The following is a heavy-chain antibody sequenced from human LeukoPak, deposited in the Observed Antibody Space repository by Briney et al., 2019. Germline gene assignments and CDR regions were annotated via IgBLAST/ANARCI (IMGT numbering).Heavy chain of an antibody. CDR1: GFTFSSYS. J-gene: IGHJ4*02. CDR3: AKGYDRAVALGNFDY. Sequence: PGGSLRLSCAASGFTFSSYSMNWVRQAPGKGLEWVSAISGSGGSTYYADSVKGRFTISRDNSKNTLYLQMNSLRAEDTAVYYCAKGYDRAVALGNFDYWGQGTLVTVSS. D-gene: IGHD6-19*01. V-gene: IGHV3-23*01. CDR2: ISGSGGST.